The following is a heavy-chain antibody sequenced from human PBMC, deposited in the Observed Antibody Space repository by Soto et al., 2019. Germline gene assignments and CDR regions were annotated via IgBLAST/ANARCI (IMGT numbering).Heavy chain of an antibody. J-gene: IGHJ5*02. CDR2: IWYDGTNK. CDR3: ARDSDYGSNSGWLGP. Sequence: PGGSLRLSCMASGFTFTNYAMIWVRQAPGKGLEWVAVIWYDGTNKYYGDSVKGRFTISRDYSKNTLFLQINSLRAEDTALYYCARDSDYGSNSGWLGPWGQGTLVTVSS. V-gene: IGHV3-33*08. CDR1: GFTFTNYA. D-gene: IGHD4-17*01.